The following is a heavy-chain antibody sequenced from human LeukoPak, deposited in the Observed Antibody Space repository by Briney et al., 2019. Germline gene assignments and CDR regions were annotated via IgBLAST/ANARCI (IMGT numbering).Heavy chain of an antibody. D-gene: IGHD2-21*02. Sequence: ASVKVSCKASGYTLTSYGISWVRQAPGQGLEWMGWISAYNGNTNYAQKLQGRVTMTTDTSTSTAYMELRSLRSDDTAVYYCARDPTEIVVVVTAPLDYWGQGTLVTVSS. CDR1: GYTLTSYG. CDR3: ARDPTEIVVVVTAPLDY. J-gene: IGHJ4*02. CDR2: ISAYNGNT. V-gene: IGHV1-18*01.